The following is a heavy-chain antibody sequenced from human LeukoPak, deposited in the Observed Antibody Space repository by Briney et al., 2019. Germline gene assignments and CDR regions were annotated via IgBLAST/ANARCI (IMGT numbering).Heavy chain of an antibody. CDR3: SKDLDGTAAGNPYFDY. CDR2: ISGGGATT. V-gene: IGHV3-23*01. CDR1: GFTLSNFA. D-gene: IGHD6-13*01. J-gene: IGHJ4*02. Sequence: GGSLRLSCAASGFTLSNFAMSWVRQAPGKGLEWVSAISGGGATTYYVDSVKGRFTISRDKSKNTLNLQMKSLRAEDTALDFCSKDLDGTAAGNPYFDYWGQGTLVTVSS.